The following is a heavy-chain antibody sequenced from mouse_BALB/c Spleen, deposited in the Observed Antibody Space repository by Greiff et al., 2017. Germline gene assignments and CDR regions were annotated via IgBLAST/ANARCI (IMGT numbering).Heavy chain of an antibody. CDR2: IDPYNGGT. V-gene: IGHV1S135*01. J-gene: IGHJ4*01. Sequence: VQLMESGPELVKPGASVKVSCTASGYSFTDYNMSWVQQSHGKSLEWIGSIDPYNGGTSYNQKFKGKTTLTVDKSSSTAFMHLNSLTSEDSAVYYCARGDYGYAMDYWGQGTSVTVSS. CDR1: GYSFTDYN. CDR3: ARGDYGYAMDY. D-gene: IGHD1-1*01.